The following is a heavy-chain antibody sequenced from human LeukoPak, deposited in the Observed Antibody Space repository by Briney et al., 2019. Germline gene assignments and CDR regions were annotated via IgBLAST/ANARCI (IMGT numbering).Heavy chain of an antibody. J-gene: IGHJ4*02. CDR3: ASRMTF. Sequence: GGSLRLSCAASGFTFSNAWMSWVRQAPGKGLEWVSVIYSGGNTYYADSVKGRFTISRHNSKNTLFLQMDSLRTEDTAIYYCASRMTFGGQGTLVTVSS. D-gene: IGHD2/OR15-2a*01. V-gene: IGHV3-53*04. CDR2: IYSGGNT. CDR1: GFTFSNAW.